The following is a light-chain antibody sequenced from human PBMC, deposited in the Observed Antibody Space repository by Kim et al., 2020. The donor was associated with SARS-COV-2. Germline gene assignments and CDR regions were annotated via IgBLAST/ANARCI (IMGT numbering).Light chain of an antibody. J-gene: IGLJ3*02. CDR1: SSDIATYDY. CDR2: DVT. V-gene: IGLV2-8*01. CDR3: SSYAGSNNGV. Sequence: QSALTQPPSASGSPGQSVTISCTGSSSDIATYDYVSWYQQYPGKAPELISYDVTKRPSGFPDRFSGSKSANTASLTVSGLQAEDEADYYCSSYAGSNNGVFGGGTQLTVL.